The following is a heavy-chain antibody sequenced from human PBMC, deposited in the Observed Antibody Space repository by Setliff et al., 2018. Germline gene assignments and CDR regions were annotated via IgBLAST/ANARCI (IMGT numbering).Heavy chain of an antibody. CDR1: GGSISSYY. CDR3: ARDRDIVVALDSIGASSLGDY. CDR2: MYYSGST. D-gene: IGHD2-15*01. J-gene: IGHJ4*02. V-gene: IGHV4-59*12. Sequence: SETLSLTCNVSGGSISSYYWTWIRQPPGKGLEWIGYMYYSGSTNYNPSFKSRVTISVDTSKNQFSLRLKSVTAADTAVYYCARDRDIVVALDSIGASSLGDYWGQGTLVTVSS.